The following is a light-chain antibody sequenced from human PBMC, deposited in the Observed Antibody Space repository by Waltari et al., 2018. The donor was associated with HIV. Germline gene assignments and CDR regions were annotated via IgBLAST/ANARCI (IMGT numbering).Light chain of an antibody. J-gene: IGKJ2*01. CDR3: QQSYNSVT. V-gene: IGKV1-39*01. Sequence: DIQMTQSPLSLSASVGDRVTITCRASERISRYLTWYQHKPGKAPKLLIYAVSTLHSGVPSRFSGSGSGTDFTLTISSVQVEDFATYFCQQSYNSVTFGLGTRLEMK. CDR1: ERISRY. CDR2: AVS.